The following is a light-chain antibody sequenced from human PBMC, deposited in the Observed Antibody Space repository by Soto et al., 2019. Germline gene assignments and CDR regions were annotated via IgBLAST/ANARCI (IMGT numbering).Light chain of an antibody. V-gene: IGLV2-14*03. J-gene: IGLJ1*01. CDR2: DVS. Sequence: QSVLTQPASVSGSPGQSITISCTGPSSDVGGYNYVSWYQHHPGKAPKLMIYDVSNRPSGISNRFSGSKSGNTASLTISGLQPEDEGDYYCSSYTTSNTRQIVFGTGTKVTV. CDR1: SSDVGGYNY. CDR3: SSYTTSNTRQIV.